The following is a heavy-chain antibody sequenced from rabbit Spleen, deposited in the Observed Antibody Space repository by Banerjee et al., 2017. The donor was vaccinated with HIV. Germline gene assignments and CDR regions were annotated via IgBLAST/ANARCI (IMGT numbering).Heavy chain of an antibody. J-gene: IGHJ4*01. Sequence: QSLEESGGDLVKPGASLTLTCTASGFSFNDDYVMCWVRQAPGKGLEWIACIYTSSGSTYYANWAKGRFTISKTSSTTVTLQMTSLTAADTATYFCARVVGFGPGYGWPNFNLWGPGTLVTVS. CDR1: GFSFNDDYV. CDR3: ARVVGFGPGYGWPNFNL. D-gene: IGHD3-1*01. V-gene: IGHV1S40*01. CDR2: IYTSSGST.